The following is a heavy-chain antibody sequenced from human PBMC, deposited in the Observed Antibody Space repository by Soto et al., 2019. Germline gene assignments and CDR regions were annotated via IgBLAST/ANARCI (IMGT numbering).Heavy chain of an antibody. CDR3: AREGIAAAGGEFDY. CDR1: GFTFSSYA. J-gene: IGHJ4*02. D-gene: IGHD6-13*01. CDR2: ISYDGSNK. V-gene: IGHV3-30-3*01. Sequence: PVGSLRLSCAASGFTFSSYAMHWVRQAPGKGLEWVAVISYDGSNKYYADSVKGRFTISRDNSKNTLYLQMNSLRAEDTAVYYCAREGIAAAGGEFDYWGQGTLVTVSS.